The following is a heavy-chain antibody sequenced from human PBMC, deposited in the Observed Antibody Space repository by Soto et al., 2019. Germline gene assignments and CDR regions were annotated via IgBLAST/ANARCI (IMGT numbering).Heavy chain of an antibody. CDR3: ARNKPGNYGMDV. J-gene: IGHJ6*02. V-gene: IGHV3-53*02. D-gene: IGHD3-10*01. CDR2: IYSGDST. Sequence: EVQLEDTGGGLIQPGGSLRLSCAASGFIISSNNMNWVRQAPGKGLEWVSIIYSGDSTSYAGSVKGRFTIPRDNSKNTVFLQMNSLRAEDTAVYYCARNKPGNYGMDVWGRGTTVTVSS. CDR1: GFIISSNN.